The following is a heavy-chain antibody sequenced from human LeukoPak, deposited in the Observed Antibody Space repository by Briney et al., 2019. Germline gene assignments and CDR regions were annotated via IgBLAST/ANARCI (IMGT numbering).Heavy chain of an antibody. D-gene: IGHD3-10*02. Sequence: PGGSLRLSCAASGFSFSTCAMNWVRQAPGKGLEWVSAISGSGSNTYYAGSVKGRFTISRDNSKNTLYLQMNSLGAEDTALYYCAKDVRGYNRPFDYWGQGTLVTVSS. CDR2: ISGSGSNT. J-gene: IGHJ4*02. CDR3: AKDVRGYNRPFDY. CDR1: GFSFSTCA. V-gene: IGHV3-23*01.